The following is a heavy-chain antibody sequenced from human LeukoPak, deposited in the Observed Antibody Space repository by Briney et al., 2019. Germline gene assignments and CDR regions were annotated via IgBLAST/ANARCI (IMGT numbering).Heavy chain of an antibody. V-gene: IGHV4-59*08. CDR1: DGXIGTYY. J-gene: IGHJ4*02. CDR2: IHYSGST. D-gene: IGHD1-26*01. CDR3: ARQARGSYIFDY. Sequence: SETLSLTCTVSDGXIGTYYCSWIRQSTGKGLEWIGDIHYSGSTNYNPSLKSRVTISVDTSKNQFSLKLSSVTAADTAVYYCARQARGSYIFDYWGQGTLVTVSS.